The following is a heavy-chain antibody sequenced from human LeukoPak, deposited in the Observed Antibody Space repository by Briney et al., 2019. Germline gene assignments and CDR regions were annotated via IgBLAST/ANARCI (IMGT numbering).Heavy chain of an antibody. V-gene: IGHV1-46*01. Sequence: ASVKVSCKASGYTFTGYYMHSVRQAPGQRLEWLGLINPCGSSTLYAKKFQGRITMTRDMSTTTEYREFSSRTYDDTAAYYCMKDNSVGDVAWWFDPWGQGTLVTVSS. CDR2: INPCGSST. CDR3: MKDNSVGDVAWWFDP. CDR1: GYTFTGYY. D-gene: IGHD1-26*01. J-gene: IGHJ5*02.